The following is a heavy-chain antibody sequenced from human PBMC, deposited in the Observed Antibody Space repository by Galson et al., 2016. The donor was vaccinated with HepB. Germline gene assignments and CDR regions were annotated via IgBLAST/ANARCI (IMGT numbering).Heavy chain of an antibody. J-gene: IGHJ4*02. V-gene: IGHV3-30*03. CDR3: STRNYKSDGAGFDY. CDR1: GFDFSTYA. D-gene: IGHD4/OR15-4a*01. Sequence: SLRLSCAASGFDFSTYAIHWVRQTPGKGLEWVTVISYEGTKKYYADSVKGRFTISRDNSKNTVYLQMNSLRTVDTAVYYCSTRNYKSDGAGFDYWGQGTLV. CDR2: ISYEGTKK.